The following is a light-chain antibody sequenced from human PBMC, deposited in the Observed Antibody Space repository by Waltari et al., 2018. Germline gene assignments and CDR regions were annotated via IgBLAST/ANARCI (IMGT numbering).Light chain of an antibody. CDR1: QSVRSN. V-gene: IGKV3-15*01. CDR3: QQYNIGAT. Sequence: EIVMTQSPVMLSVSPGERVTLSCRASQSVRSNLAWYQQRPGQAPRLPIYATSTRATGVPARFSGSGSGTEFSLTISSLQSEDLAVYYCQQYNIGATFGPGTKVDIK. CDR2: ATS. J-gene: IGKJ3*01.